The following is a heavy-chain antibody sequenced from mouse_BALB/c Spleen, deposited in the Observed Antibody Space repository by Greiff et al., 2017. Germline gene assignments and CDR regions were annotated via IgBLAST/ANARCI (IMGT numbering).Heavy chain of an antibody. CDR3: ASQSLLRSFDY. Sequence: EVQLQQSGPGLVKPSQSLSLTCTVTGYSITSDYAWNWIRQFPGNKLEWMGYISYSGSTSYNPSLKSRISITRDTSKNQFFLQLNSVTTEDTATYYCASQSLLRSFDYWGQGTTLTVSS. CDR2: ISYSGST. D-gene: IGHD1-1*01. J-gene: IGHJ2*01. V-gene: IGHV3-2*02. CDR1: GYSITSDYA.